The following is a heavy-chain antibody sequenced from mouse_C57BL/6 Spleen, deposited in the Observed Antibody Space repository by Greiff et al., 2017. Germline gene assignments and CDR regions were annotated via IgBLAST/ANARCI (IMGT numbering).Heavy chain of an antibody. CDR2: IRSKSSNYAT. J-gene: IGHJ4*01. D-gene: IGHD2-3*01. Sequence: EVKLMESGGGLVQPKGSLKLSCAASGFTFNTYAMHWVRQAPGQGLEWVARIRSKSSNYATYYAVSMKDRFTISRADSHSLLNLHMKHLRTVDSAMYYCVRDGLYERYSHCAMDYWGQGTSVTVSS. CDR1: GFTFNTYA. CDR3: VRDGLYERYSHCAMDY. V-gene: IGHV10-3*01.